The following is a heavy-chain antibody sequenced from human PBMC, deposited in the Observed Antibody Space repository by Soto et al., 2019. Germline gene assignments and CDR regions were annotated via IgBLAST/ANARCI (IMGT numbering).Heavy chain of an antibody. CDR1: GFIFSSYT. V-gene: IGHV3-30-3*01. CDR3: ARAASGSYPEFAY. CDR2: ITYDGSNQ. J-gene: IGHJ4*02. Sequence: VQLVESGGGVVQPGRSLRLSCAASGFIFSSYTMHWVRQAPGKGLEWVGVITYDGSNQYYADSVKGRFTISRDNSRNRLFLQMNSLRPDDTPVYYCARAASGSYPEFAYWGGGTLVTVSS. D-gene: IGHD1-26*01.